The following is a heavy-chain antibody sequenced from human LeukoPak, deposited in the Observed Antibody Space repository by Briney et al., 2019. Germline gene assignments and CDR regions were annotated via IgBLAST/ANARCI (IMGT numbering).Heavy chain of an antibody. V-gene: IGHV3-73*01. Sequence: HPGGSLRLSCAASGFTFSGSAMHWVRQASGKGLEWVGRIRSKANSYATAYAASVKGRFTISRDDSKNTAYLQMNSLRAEDTAVYYCAREPCYSEGVYFDYWGQGTLVTVSS. CDR3: AREPCYSEGVYFDY. CDR2: IRSKANSYAT. CDR1: GFTFSGSA. D-gene: IGHD2-15*01. J-gene: IGHJ4*02.